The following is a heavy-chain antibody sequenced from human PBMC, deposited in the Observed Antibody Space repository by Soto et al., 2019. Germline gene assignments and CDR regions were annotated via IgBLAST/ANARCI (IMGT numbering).Heavy chain of an antibody. CDR3: ERDGNSGSIGLFLDY. V-gene: IGHV4-31*03. D-gene: IGHD3-10*01. J-gene: IGHJ4*02. CDR2: IYYSGST. Sequence: SETLSLTCTVSGGSISSGGYYWSWIRQHPGKGLEWIGYIYYSGSTYYNPSLKSRVTISVDTSKNQFSLKLSSVTAADTAVYYCERDGNSGSIGLFLDYWGQGTLVTVSS. CDR1: GGSISSGGYY.